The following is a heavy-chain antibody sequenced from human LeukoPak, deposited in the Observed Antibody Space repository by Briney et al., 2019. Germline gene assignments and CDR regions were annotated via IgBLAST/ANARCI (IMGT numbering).Heavy chain of an antibody. D-gene: IGHD2-2*01. CDR2: ISAYNGNT. V-gene: IGHV1-18*01. CDR3: ARALGYCSSTSCSHYYYYMDV. CDR1: GYTFTNYG. J-gene: IGHJ6*03. Sequence: ASVKVSCKSSGYTFTNYGISWVRQAPGQGLEWMGWISAYNGNTNYAQKLQVRVTMTTDTSTSTAYMEVRSLRSDDTAVYYCARALGYCSSTSCSHYYYYMDVWGKGTTVTVSS.